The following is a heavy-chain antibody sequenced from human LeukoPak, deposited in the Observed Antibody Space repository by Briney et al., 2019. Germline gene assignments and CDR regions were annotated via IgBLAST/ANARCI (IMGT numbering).Heavy chain of an antibody. D-gene: IGHD3-10*01. CDR2: ISSSGSTI. V-gene: IGHV3-11*01. Sequence: AGGSLRLSCAASGFTFSDYYMSWIRQAPGKGLEWVSYISSSGSTIYYADSVKGRFTISRDNAKNSPYLQMNSLRAEDTAVYYCARGGVAGNDAFDIWGQGTMVTVSS. CDR3: ARGGVAGNDAFDI. J-gene: IGHJ3*02. CDR1: GFTFSDYY.